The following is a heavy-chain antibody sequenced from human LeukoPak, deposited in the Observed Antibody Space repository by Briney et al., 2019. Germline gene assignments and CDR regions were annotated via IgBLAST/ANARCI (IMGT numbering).Heavy chain of an antibody. J-gene: IGHJ5*02. CDR3: ARSMVPSRRGWFDP. Sequence: SETLSLTCAVYGGSFSGYYWSWIRQPPGKGLEWIGEINHSGSTNYNPSLKSRVTISVDTSKNQFSLKLSSVTAADTAVYYCARSMVPSRRGWFDPWGQGTLVTVSS. D-gene: IGHD6-13*01. V-gene: IGHV4-34*01. CDR1: GGSFSGYY. CDR2: INHSGST.